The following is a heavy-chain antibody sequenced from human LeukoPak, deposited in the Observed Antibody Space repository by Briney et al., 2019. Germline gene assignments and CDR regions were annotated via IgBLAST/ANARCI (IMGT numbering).Heavy chain of an antibody. D-gene: IGHD6-19*01. V-gene: IGHV4-34*01. Sequence: PSETLSLTCAVYGGSFSGYYWSWIRQPPGKGLEWIGEINHSGSTNYNPSLKSRVTISVDTSKNQFSLKLSSVTAADTAVYYCARFRGAGYSSGWWIDYWGQGTLVTVSS. J-gene: IGHJ4*02. CDR3: ARFRGAGYSSGWWIDY. CDR1: GGSFSGYY. CDR2: INHSGST.